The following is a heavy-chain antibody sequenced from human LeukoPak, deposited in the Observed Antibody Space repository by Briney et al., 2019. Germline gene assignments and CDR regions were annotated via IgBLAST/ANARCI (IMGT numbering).Heavy chain of an antibody. J-gene: IGHJ5*02. CDR1: GFTFSSYA. V-gene: IGHV3-30-3*01. CDR2: ISYDGSNK. Sequence: PGRSLRLSCAASGFTFSSYAMHWVRQAPGKGLEWVAVISYDGSNKYYADSVKGRFTISRDNAKNSLYLQMNSLRAEDTAVYYCASGCSSTSCYRRRSHWFDPWGQGTLVTVSS. CDR3: ASGCSSTSCYRRRSHWFDP. D-gene: IGHD2-2*01.